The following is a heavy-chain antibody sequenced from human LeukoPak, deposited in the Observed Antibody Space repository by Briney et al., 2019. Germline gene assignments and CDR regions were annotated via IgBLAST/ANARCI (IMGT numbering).Heavy chain of an antibody. CDR3: ARYIVVVAYFGY. D-gene: IGHD2-2*01. V-gene: IGHV4-59*08. Sequence: SETLSLTCTVSGDSISSYYWSWIRQPPGKGLEWIGYIYYSGSTNYNPSLKSRVTISVDTSKNQFSLKLSSVTAADTAVYYCARYIVVVAYFGYWGQGTLVTVSS. CDR1: GDSISSYY. CDR2: IYYSGST. J-gene: IGHJ4*02.